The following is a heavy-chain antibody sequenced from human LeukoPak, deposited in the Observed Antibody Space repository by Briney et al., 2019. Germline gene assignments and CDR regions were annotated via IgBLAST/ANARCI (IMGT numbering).Heavy chain of an antibody. CDR3: ARDLGGAAGGQGDY. V-gene: IGHV4-59*01. CDR1: GGSISGYY. Sequence: SETLSLTCTVSGGSISGYYWNCSRQPPGKGVEWIGNLYYMRGAWYKSSLKSRVTTSVDTSRNEFSLKLSSVTAADTAVYYCARDLGGAAGGQGDYWGQGTLVTVSS. J-gene: IGHJ4*02. CDR2: LYYMRGA. D-gene: IGHD6-13*01.